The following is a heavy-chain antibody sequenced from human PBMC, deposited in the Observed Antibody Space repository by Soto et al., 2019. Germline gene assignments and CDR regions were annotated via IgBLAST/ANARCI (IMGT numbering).Heavy chain of an antibody. V-gene: IGHV4-30-2*01. CDR1: GGSISSGGYY. CDR2: IYHSGST. CDR3: ARGMTTVTTLDY. D-gene: IGHD4-4*01. Sequence: SETLSLTCTVSGGSISSGGYYWSWFRQHPGKGLEWIGYIYHSGSTYYNPSLKSRVTISVDRSKNQFSLKLSSVTAADTAVYYCARGMTTVTTLDYWGQGTLVTVS. J-gene: IGHJ4*02.